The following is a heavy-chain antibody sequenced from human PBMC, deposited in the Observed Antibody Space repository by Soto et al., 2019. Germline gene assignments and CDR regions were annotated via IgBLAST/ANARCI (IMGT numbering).Heavy chain of an antibody. J-gene: IGHJ4*02. CDR1: GGSISSYY. V-gene: IGHV4-59*08. Sequence: QVQLQESGPGLVKPSETLSLTCTVSGGSISSYYWSWIRQPPGKGLEWIGYIYYSGSTNTNPHLKRRITISVDTSKNQFSLKLSSVTAADTAVYYCARRYGGTFDYWGQGTLVTVSS. D-gene: IGHD2-15*01. CDR2: IYYSGST. CDR3: ARRYGGTFDY.